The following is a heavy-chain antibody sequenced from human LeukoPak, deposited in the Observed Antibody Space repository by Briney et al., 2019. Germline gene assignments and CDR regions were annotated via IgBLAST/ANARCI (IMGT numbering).Heavy chain of an antibody. D-gene: IGHD4-4*01. J-gene: IGHJ4*02. CDR1: GDSISTSY. CDR2: ISNRGST. Sequence: PSETLSLTCTVSGDSISTSYWSWIRQAPGKGLGWIGYISNRGSTNYNPSLTSRVTISVDTSKNQFSLRLTSVTAADTAVYYCAGLQRIRSNHDYFNFWGQGTLLTVSS. V-gene: IGHV4-59*08. CDR3: AGLQRIRSNHDYFNF.